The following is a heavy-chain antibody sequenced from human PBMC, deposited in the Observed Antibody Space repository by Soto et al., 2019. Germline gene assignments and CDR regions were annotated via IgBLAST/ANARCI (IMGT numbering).Heavy chain of an antibody. CDR3: AGGYSGPRR. J-gene: IGHJ4*01. CDR2: INSDGSTT. CDR1: GGTFSSSG. D-gene: IGHD1-26*01. Sequence: PGRPLRLSWAAAGGTFSSSGRYWVRQATGKGLVWASRINSDGSTTSYADSVKGRFTISRDNAKNTLYLQMNSLRAEDTAVYYCAGGYSGPRRWGQGTLVTVSS. V-gene: IGHV3-74*01.